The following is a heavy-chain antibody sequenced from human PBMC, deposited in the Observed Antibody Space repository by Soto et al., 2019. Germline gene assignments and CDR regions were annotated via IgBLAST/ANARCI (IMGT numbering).Heavy chain of an antibody. D-gene: IGHD2-15*01. V-gene: IGHV3-23*01. CDR2: ISGSGGST. CDR1: GFTFSSYA. CDR3: AKDPPVVVVAATLFDY. Sequence: PGGSLRLSYAASGFTFSSYALRWVREAPGKGLEWVSAISGSGGSTYYADSVKGRFTISKDNSKNTLYLQMNSLRAEDTAVYYCAKDPPVVVVAATLFDYWGQGTLVTVYS. J-gene: IGHJ4*02.